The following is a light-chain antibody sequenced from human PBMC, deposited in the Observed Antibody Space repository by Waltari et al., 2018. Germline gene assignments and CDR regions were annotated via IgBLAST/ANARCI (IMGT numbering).Light chain of an antibody. CDR1: VLAKKY. CDR2: KDT. J-gene: IGLJ3*02. V-gene: IGLV3-27*01. CDR3: YSTADNNWV. Sequence: SYELTQPSSVSVSPGQTATITCSGDVLAKKYGRWLQQKPGQAPVVVIYKDTERPAGMPERFSGADSGTTVTLTITGAQFDDEADYYCYSTADNNWVFGGGTKLTVL.